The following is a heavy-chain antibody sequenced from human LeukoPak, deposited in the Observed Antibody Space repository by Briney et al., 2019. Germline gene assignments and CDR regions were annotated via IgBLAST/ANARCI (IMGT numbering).Heavy chain of an antibody. Sequence: SETLSLTCAVSGGSISSGGYSWSWIRQPPGKGLEWIGYIYHSGSTYYNPSLKGRVTISVDRSKNQFSLKLSSVTAADTAVYYCARAAYGDYVLDYWGQGTLVTVSS. CDR1: GGSISSGGYS. D-gene: IGHD4-17*01. V-gene: IGHV4-30-2*01. CDR3: ARAAYGDYVLDY. J-gene: IGHJ4*02. CDR2: IYHSGST.